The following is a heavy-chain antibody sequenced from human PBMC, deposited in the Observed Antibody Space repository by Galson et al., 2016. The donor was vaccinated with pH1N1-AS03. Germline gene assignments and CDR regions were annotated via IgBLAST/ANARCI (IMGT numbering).Heavy chain of an antibody. V-gene: IGHV3-11*06. CDR1: GFTFSDYY. J-gene: IGHJ2*01. CDR2: ISSSSSYT. D-gene: IGHD6-19*01. Sequence: SLRLSCAASGFTFSDYYMSWIRQAPGKGLEWVSYISSSSSYTNYADSVKGRFTIPRDNAKNSLYLQMNSLRAEDTAVYYCARRDSGWNWYFDLWGRGTLVTVSS. CDR3: ARRDSGWNWYFDL.